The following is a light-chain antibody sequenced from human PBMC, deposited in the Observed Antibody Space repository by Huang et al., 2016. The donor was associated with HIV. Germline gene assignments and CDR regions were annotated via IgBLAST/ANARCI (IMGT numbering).Light chain of an antibody. Sequence: EIVMTQSPAPLSVSPGERATLSCRASRNVRYNLAWYQQKPGQAPRLLIYGASTRATGIPARFRGSGSGTEFTLTITSLQSEDFAVYYCQQYDNWPPLTFGGGTKVEFK. CDR2: GAS. CDR1: RNVRYN. CDR3: QQYDNWPPLT. J-gene: IGKJ4*01. V-gene: IGKV3-15*01.